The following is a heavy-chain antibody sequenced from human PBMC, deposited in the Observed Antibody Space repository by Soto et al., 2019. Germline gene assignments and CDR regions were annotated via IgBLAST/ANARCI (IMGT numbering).Heavy chain of an antibody. CDR2: IYPGDSDT. Sequence: GESLKISCKGSGYSFTSYWIGWVRQMPGKGLEWMGIIYPGDSDTRYSPSFQGQVTISADKSISTAYLQWSSLKASDTAMYYCARYSSSWYLGSWFDPWGHGTMVTDSS. V-gene: IGHV5-51*01. CDR1: GYSFTSYW. CDR3: ARYSSSWYLGSWFDP. J-gene: IGHJ5*02. D-gene: IGHD6-13*01.